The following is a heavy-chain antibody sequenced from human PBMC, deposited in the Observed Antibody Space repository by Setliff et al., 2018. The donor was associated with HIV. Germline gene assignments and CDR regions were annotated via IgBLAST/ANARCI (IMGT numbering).Heavy chain of an antibody. V-gene: IGHV4-34*11. Sequence: PTETLSLTCAVYGGSFSAYYWSWIRQSPEMGLEWIGYIYYSGSTNYNPSLKSRVTISVDTSTNQFSLRLNSVTAADTAHYFCVVYFGGNGGRGLWGQGTLVAVSS. J-gene: IGHJ4*02. D-gene: IGHD2-15*01. CDR3: VVYFGGNGGRGL. CDR1: GGSFSAYY. CDR2: IYYSGST.